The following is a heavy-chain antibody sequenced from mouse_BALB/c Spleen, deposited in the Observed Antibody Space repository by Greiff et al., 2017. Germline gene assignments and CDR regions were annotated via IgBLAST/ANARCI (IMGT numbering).Heavy chain of an antibody. CDR3: TGLHYFDY. CDR1: GFNIKDYY. CDR2: IDPENGDT. Sequence: GQLQQSGAELVRSGASVKLSCTASGFNIKDYYMHWVKQRPEQGLEWIGWIDPENGDTEYAPKFQGKATMTADTSSNTAYLQLSSLTSEDTAVYYCTGLHYFDYWGQGTTLTVSS. J-gene: IGHJ2*01. D-gene: IGHD2-10*01. V-gene: IGHV14-4*02.